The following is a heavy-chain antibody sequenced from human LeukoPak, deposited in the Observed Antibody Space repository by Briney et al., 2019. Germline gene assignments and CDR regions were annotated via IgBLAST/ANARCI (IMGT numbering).Heavy chain of an antibody. J-gene: IGHJ3*02. V-gene: IGHV1-18*01. CDR2: ISGYNGNT. CDR3: ARSLTIREGDAFDI. CDR1: GYTFTTYG. Sequence: ASVKVSCKTSGYTFTTYGILWGRQAPGQGLEWMGWISGYNGNTNFARKLQGRVTMTTDTSTSTAYMELRSLRSDDPAVYYCARSLTIREGDAFDIWGQGTMVTVSS. D-gene: IGHD3-10*01.